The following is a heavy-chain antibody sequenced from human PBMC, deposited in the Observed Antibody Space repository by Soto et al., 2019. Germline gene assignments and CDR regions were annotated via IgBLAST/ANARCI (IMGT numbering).Heavy chain of an antibody. Sequence: ASVKVSCKASGYTFTGYYMHWVRQAPGQGLEWMGWINAGNGNTKYSQKFQGRVTITRDTSASTAYMELSSLRSEDTAVYYCARNYYYDSSGYIDYWGQGTLVTVSS. CDR1: GYTFTGYY. D-gene: IGHD3-22*01. V-gene: IGHV1-3*01. CDR2: INAGNGNT. J-gene: IGHJ4*02. CDR3: ARNYYYDSSGYIDY.